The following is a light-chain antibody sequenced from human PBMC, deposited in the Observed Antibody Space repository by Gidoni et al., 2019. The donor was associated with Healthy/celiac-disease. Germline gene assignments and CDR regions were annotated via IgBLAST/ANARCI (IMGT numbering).Light chain of an antibody. J-gene: IGKJ1*01. V-gene: IGKV1-5*03. CDR3: QQYNSFPT. Sequence: DIQMTQSPSTLSASVGDRVTITCRASQSISSWLAWYQQKPGKAPKLLIYKASSLESGVPSRFSSSGSGTEFTLTISSLQPDDFATYYCQQYNSFPTFGQXTKVEIK. CDR1: QSISSW. CDR2: KAS.